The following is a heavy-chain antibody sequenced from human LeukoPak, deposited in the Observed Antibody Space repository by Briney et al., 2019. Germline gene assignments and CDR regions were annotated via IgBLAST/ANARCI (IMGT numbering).Heavy chain of an antibody. Sequence: SQTLSVTCAISGDSVSSNSGAWNWIRQSPSSGLEWLGRTYYRSKWYNDYAVSMKGRITINPDTSKNQFSLQLNSVTPDDTAVYYCARARGSGWQYFDYWGQGTLVTVSS. V-gene: IGHV6-1*01. D-gene: IGHD6-19*01. J-gene: IGHJ4*02. CDR3: ARARGSGWQYFDY. CDR2: TYYRSKWYN. CDR1: GDSVSSNSGA.